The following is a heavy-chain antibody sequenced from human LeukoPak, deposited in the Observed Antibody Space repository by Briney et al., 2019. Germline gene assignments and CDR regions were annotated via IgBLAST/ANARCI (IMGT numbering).Heavy chain of an antibody. V-gene: IGHV3-74*01. CDR1: GFTFSSYW. CDR3: AREPSYYYDSSGYYANGY. CDR2: INSDGSST. J-gene: IGHJ4*02. Sequence: GGSLRLSCAASGFTFSSYWMHWVRQAPGKGLVWVSRINSDGSSTGYADSVKGRFTISRDNAKNSLYLQMNSLRAEDTAVYYCAREPSYYYDSSGYYANGYWGQGTLVTVSS. D-gene: IGHD3-22*01.